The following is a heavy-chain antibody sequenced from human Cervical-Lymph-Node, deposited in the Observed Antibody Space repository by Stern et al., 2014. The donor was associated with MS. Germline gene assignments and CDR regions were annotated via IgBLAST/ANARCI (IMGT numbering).Heavy chain of an antibody. D-gene: IGHD1-20*01. J-gene: IGHJ4*02. CDR1: GVSVTSSSYY. Sequence: VQLVESGPGLWKPSETLSLNCSVSGVSVTSSSYYWSWVRQSPGKGLEWIGHVHYSGKTSYNPSLKSRVTISVDTSKNQFSLRLDSVTAADTAVYYCVRDGLTGSDYWGQGTLVAVSS. CDR3: VRDGLTGSDY. V-gene: IGHV4-61*01. CDR2: VHYSGKT.